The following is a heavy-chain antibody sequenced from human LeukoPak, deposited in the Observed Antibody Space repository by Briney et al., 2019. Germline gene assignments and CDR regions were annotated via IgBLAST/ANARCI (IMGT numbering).Heavy chain of an antibody. CDR3: TKAKRVIFDY. Sequence: ASVKVSCKASGYTVTGYYMHWVRQAPGQGLEWMGWINPNSGATLYAQKFQGRVTMTRDTSINTAYMELSSLRSDDTAVYYCTKAKRVIFDYWGQGTLVTVSS. D-gene: IGHD1-1*01. J-gene: IGHJ4*02. CDR2: INPNSGAT. CDR1: GYTVTGYY. V-gene: IGHV1-2*02.